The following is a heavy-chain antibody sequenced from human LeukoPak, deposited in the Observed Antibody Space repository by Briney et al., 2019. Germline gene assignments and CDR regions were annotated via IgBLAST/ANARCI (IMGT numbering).Heavy chain of an antibody. V-gene: IGHV3-23*01. Sequence: PGGSLRLSCGASGFVFSTYAMAWVRQAPGKGLEWVSIISATGGSTYYADSVRGRLTISRDNSKKTLYLQLNNLRAEDTAVYYCAREIRYFDWLLSNRGYYFDYWGQGTLVTVSS. CDR3: AREIRYFDWLLSNRGYYFDY. CDR2: ISATGGST. D-gene: IGHD3-9*01. J-gene: IGHJ4*02. CDR1: GFVFSTYA.